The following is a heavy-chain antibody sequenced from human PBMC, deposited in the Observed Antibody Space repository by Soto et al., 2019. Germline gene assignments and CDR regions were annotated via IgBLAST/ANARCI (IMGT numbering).Heavy chain of an antibody. CDR1: GYTFTSYY. D-gene: IGHD3-10*01. J-gene: IGHJ6*02. Sequence: ASVKVSCKASGYTFTSYYMHWVRQAPGQGLEWMGIINPSGGSTSYAQKFQGRVTMTRDTSTSTVYMELSSLRSEDTAVYYCARDQGITMVRGVPLRYYYYGMDVWGQGTTVTVSS. V-gene: IGHV1-46*01. CDR3: ARDQGITMVRGVPLRYYYYGMDV. CDR2: INPSGGST.